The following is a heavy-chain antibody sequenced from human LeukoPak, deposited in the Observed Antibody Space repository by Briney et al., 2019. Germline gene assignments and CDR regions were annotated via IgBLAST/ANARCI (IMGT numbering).Heavy chain of an antibody. CDR1: GFTFSSYA. CDR3: ARQSYSSGWYEDY. J-gene: IGHJ4*02. D-gene: IGHD6-13*01. V-gene: IGHV3-23*01. Sequence: GGSLRLSCAASGFTFSSYAMSWVRQAPGKGLEWVSAISGSGGSTYYADSVKGRFTISRDNAKNSLFLQMSSLRAEDTAVYYCARQSYSSGWYEDYWGLGALVTVSS. CDR2: ISGSGGST.